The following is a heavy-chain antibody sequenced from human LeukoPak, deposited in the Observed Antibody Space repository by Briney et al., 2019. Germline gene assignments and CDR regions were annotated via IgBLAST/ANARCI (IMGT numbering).Heavy chain of an antibody. V-gene: IGHV3-11*01. CDR3: AKDICGGDCYSSVGFDI. CDR2: INSAGNNI. CDR1: GFTFSDYF. J-gene: IGHJ3*02. Sequence: GGSLRLSCVASGFTFSDYFMSWIRQAPGKGLEWLSFINSAGNNIYYADSVKGRFTISRDNSKNSLYLQMNSLRTEDTALYYCAKDICGGDCYSSVGFDIWGQGTMVTVSS. D-gene: IGHD2-21*02.